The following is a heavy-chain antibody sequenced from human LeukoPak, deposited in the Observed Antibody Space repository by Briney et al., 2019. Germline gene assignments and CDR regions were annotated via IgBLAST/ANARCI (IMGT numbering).Heavy chain of an antibody. CDR3: ARASIVGAMDI. CDR1: GFTFSSYA. CDR2: ISYDGSNK. Sequence: GGSLRLSCAASGFTFSSYAMHWVRQAPGKGLEWVAVISYDGSNKYYADSVKGRFTISRDNAKNSLYLQMNSLRAEDTAVYYCARASIVGAMDIWGQGTMVTVSS. J-gene: IGHJ3*02. V-gene: IGHV3-30*04. D-gene: IGHD1-26*01.